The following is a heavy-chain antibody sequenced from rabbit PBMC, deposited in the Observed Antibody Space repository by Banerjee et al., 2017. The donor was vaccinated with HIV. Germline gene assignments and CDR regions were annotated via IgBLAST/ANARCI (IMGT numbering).Heavy chain of an antibody. CDR1: GFSFSNKAV. CDR3: AREVEIYTGVVGYGVPNYGMDL. D-gene: IGHD6-1*01. CDR2: INAITGKA. Sequence: QEQLVESGGGLVKPEGSLKLSCTASGFSFSNKAVMCWVRQAPGKGLEWIACINAITGKAVYASWAKGRFTFSKTSSTTVTLQMTSLTAADTATYFCAREVEIYTGVVGYGVPNYGMDLWGQGTLVTVS. J-gene: IGHJ6*01. V-gene: IGHV1S45*01.